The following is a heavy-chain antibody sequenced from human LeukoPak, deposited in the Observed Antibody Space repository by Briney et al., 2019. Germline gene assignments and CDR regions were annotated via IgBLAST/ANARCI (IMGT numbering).Heavy chain of an antibody. Sequence: ASVKVSCKASGYTFTSYDINWVRQATGQGLEWMGGMNPNSGNTGYAQKFQGRVTMTRNTSISTAYMELSSLRSEDTAVYYCARGRYYGSGSYSGDWFDPWGQGTLVTVSS. J-gene: IGHJ5*02. CDR2: MNPNSGNT. D-gene: IGHD3-10*01. CDR1: GYTFTSYD. CDR3: ARGRYYGSGSYSGDWFDP. V-gene: IGHV1-8*01.